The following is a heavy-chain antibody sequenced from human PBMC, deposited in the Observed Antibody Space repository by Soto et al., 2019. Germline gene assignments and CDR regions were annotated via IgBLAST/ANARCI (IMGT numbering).Heavy chain of an antibody. CDR1: GGTFSTYA. Sequence: QVQLVQSGAEVQQPGSSVKVSCKTSGGTFSTYAIYWVRQAPGQGLEWMGAIIPLFGTADYAQKFQGRVTITADESTSTAYMELRSLRSEDTALYYCARPKGSYSSGYYYFDYWGQGTLVTVSS. CDR3: ARPKGSYSSGYYYFDY. J-gene: IGHJ4*02. CDR2: IIPLFGTA. V-gene: IGHV1-69*01. D-gene: IGHD6-19*01.